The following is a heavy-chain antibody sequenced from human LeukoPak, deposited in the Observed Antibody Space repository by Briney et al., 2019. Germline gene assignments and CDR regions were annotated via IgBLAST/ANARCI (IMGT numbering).Heavy chain of an antibody. D-gene: IGHD3-10*01. J-gene: IGHJ4*02. V-gene: IGHV3-23*01. CDR1: GITLSNYG. CDR2: LSGSGGST. CDR3: AKRGVVIRVVLVGFHKEAYYFDY. Sequence: GGSLRLSCAVSGITLSNYGMSWVRQAPGKGLEWVAGLSGSGGSTNYAYSVKGRFTISRDNPKNTLYLQMNSLRAEDTAVYFCAKRGVVIRVVLVGFHKEAYYFDYWGQGALVTVSS.